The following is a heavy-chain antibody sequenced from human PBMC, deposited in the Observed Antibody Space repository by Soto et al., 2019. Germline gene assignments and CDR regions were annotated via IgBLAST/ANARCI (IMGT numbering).Heavy chain of an antibody. CDR3: ARVCGGDCHYGMDV. Sequence: SETLSLTCTVSGGYISSGGYYWTWIRQHPGKGLEWIGYIYYSGSTYYNPSLKSRVTMSVDTSKIQFSLKLSSVTAADTAVYYCARVCGGDCHYGMDVWGQGTTVTVSS. D-gene: IGHD2-21*02. CDR1: GGYISSGGYY. V-gene: IGHV4-31*03. CDR2: IYYSGST. J-gene: IGHJ6*02.